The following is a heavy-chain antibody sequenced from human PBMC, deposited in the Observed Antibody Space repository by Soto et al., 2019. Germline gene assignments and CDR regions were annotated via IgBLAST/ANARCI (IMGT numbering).Heavy chain of an antibody. D-gene: IGHD6-13*01. CDR2: ISGSGGST. CDR3: AKLMNMYRSRWAY. Sequence: GGSXRLSCASSGFTFIIYSMIWVRQAPGKGLEWVSAISGSGGSTYYADSVKGRFTISRDNSKNTLYLQMNSLRDEDTAVYYCAKLMNMYRSRWAYWGQGTLVTVSS. CDR1: GFTFIIYS. V-gene: IGHV3-23*01. J-gene: IGHJ4*02.